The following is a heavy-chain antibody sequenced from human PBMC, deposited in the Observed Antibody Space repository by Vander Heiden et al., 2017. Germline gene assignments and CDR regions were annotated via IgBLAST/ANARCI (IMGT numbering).Heavy chain of an antibody. J-gene: IGHJ4*01. V-gene: IGHV4-59*01. CDR1: GGHLGNSY. D-gene: IGHD1-26*01. CDR2: VYYSGIT. Sequence: QVQLQESGPRLVTPSETLSLTCTASGGHLGNSYWNSLRQSPGKGLEWIGYVYYSGITNYNPSLKSRVTILIDTSKNQFSLKLRSVTAADSAVYYCARIGSYRGDFGNWCHGTLVTVSS. CDR3: ARIGSYRGDFGN.